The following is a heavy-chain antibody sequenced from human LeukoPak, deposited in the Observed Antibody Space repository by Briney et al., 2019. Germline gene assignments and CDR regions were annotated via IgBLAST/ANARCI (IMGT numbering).Heavy chain of an antibody. CDR3: SRGPLPVTYSYDY. CDR2: ISYDGSNK. CDR1: GFTFSSYG. J-gene: IGHJ4*02. D-gene: IGHD5-18*01. Sequence: QTGGSLRLSCAASGFTFSSYGMHWVRQAPGKGLEWVAVISYDGSNKYYADSVKGRFTISRDNSKNTLYLQMNSLGADDTAVYYCSRGPLPVTYSYDYWGQGTLVTVSS. V-gene: IGHV3-30*03.